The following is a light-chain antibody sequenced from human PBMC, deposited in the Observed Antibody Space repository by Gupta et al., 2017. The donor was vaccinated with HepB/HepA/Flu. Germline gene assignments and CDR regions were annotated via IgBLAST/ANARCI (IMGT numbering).Light chain of an antibody. CDR3: QQRQYWPPVT. CDR2: DAS. Sequence: VLTQSPDTLSLSPGERATLSCRASQSVNNYLAWYQHKPGQTPRRLIYDASNRATGIPARFSGSGYGTDFTLTISSLEPEDFAVYYCQQRQYWPPVTFGQGTRLEMK. J-gene: IGKJ5*01. CDR1: QSVNNY. V-gene: IGKV3-11*01.